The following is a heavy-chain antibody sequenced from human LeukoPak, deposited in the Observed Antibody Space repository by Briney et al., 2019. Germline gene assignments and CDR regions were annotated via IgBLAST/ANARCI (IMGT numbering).Heavy chain of an antibody. Sequence: GGSLRLSCAASGFTFRTYWMSWIRQAPGKGLEWVSSISGSNSYIFYADSVKGRFTVSRDNAKDSLYLQMNSLRAEDTAVYYCARALTTLTYEGYWGQGTLVTVSS. CDR2: ISGSNSYI. CDR3: ARALTTLTYEGY. V-gene: IGHV3-21*01. J-gene: IGHJ4*02. CDR1: GFTFRTYW. D-gene: IGHD1-1*01.